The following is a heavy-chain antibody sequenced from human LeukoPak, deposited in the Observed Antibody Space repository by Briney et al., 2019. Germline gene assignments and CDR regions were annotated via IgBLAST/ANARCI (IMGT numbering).Heavy chain of an antibody. V-gene: IGHV1-24*01. CDR1: GYTLTESS. CDR2: FDPEDGET. Sequence: ASVKVSCKVSGYTLTESSMHWVRQAPGKGLEWMGGFDPEDGETIYAQKFQGRVTMTEDTSTDTAYMELSSLRSEDTAVYYCATVRITMVRGDLYGMDVWGQGTTVTVSS. D-gene: IGHD3-10*01. CDR3: ATVRITMVRGDLYGMDV. J-gene: IGHJ6*02.